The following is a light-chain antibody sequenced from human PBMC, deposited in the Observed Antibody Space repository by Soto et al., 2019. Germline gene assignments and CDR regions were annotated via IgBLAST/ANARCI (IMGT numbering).Light chain of an antibody. CDR3: QQRANWPPLT. CDR1: QSVSSF. Sequence: ESGLIQSPATVSLSPGERATLSCRASQSVSSFLAWYQQKPGQAPRLLIYDASNRATGIPDRFSGSGSGTDFTLTISSLEPEDFAVYYCQQRANWPPLTFGGGTKVEIK. CDR2: DAS. J-gene: IGKJ4*01. V-gene: IGKV3-11*01.